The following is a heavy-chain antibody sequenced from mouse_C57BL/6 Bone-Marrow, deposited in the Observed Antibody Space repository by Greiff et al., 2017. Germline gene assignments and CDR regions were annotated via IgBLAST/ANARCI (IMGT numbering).Heavy chain of an antibody. CDR2: IDPENGDT. CDR1: GFNIKDDY. J-gene: IGHJ3*01. CDR3: TTGYDYDRAWFAY. V-gene: IGHV14-4*01. Sequence: VQLKQSGAELVRPGASVKLSCTASGFNIKDDYMHWVKQRPEQGLEWIGWIDPENGDTEYASKFQGKATITADTSSNTAYLQLSSLTSEDTAVYYGTTGYDYDRAWFAYWGQGTLVTVSA. D-gene: IGHD2-4*01.